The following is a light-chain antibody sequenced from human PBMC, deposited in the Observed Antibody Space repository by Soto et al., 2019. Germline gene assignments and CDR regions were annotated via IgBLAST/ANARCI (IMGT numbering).Light chain of an antibody. CDR3: PPYGSSPRT. V-gene: IGKV3-20*01. CDR2: GAS. CDR1: QSVSSSY. J-gene: IGKJ2*01. Sequence: EIVLTQSPGTLSLSPGERATLSCRASQSVSSSYLAWYQQKPGQAPRLLIYGASSRATGIPDRFSGSGSGKDFTLTLSRPEPEDFSGYFFPPYGSSPRTFGQGTKLEIK.